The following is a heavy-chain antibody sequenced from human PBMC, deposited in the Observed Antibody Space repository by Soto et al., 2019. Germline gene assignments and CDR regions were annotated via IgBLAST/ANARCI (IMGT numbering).Heavy chain of an antibody. J-gene: IGHJ4*02. CDR1: GFTFSSYA. V-gene: IGHV3-23*01. Sequence: EVQLLESGGGLVQPGGSLRLSCAASGFTFSSYAMSWVRQAPGKGLEWVSAISGSGGSTYYADSVKGRFTISRDNSKNTLYLQMNSLRAEDTAVYYCAKWPGGIAAAGPVYYFDYWGQGTLVTVSS. D-gene: IGHD6-13*01. CDR2: ISGSGGST. CDR3: AKWPGGIAAAGPVYYFDY.